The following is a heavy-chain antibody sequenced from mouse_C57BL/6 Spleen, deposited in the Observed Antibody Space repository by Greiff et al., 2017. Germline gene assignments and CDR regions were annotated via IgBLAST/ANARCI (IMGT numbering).Heavy chain of an antibody. Sequence: VQLQQPGAELVKPGASVKLSCKASGYTFTSYWMHWVKQRPGRGLEWIGRVDPNSGGTKYNEKFTSKATLTVDKPSSTAYMRLSSLTSEDAAVYYCARSDYYGSSPAWFAYGGQGTLVTVSA. CDR1: GYTFTSYW. D-gene: IGHD1-1*01. CDR3: ARSDYYGSSPAWFAY. V-gene: IGHV1-72*01. J-gene: IGHJ3*01. CDR2: VDPNSGGT.